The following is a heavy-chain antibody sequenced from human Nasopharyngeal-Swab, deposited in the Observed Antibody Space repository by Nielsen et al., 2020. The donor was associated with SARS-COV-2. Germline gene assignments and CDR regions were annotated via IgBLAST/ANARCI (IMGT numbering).Heavy chain of an antibody. CDR3: ARQNFQTGGASYGMDV. CDR2: IKQDGSEK. CDR1: GFTFSSYW. D-gene: IGHD3-16*01. J-gene: IGHJ6*02. V-gene: IGHV3-7*01. Sequence: GESLKISCAASGFTFSSYWMSWVRQAPGKGPEWVANIKQDGSEKYYVDSVKGRFTISRDNAKNSLYLQMNSLRAEDTAVYYCARQNFQTGGASYGMDVWGHGTTVTVSS.